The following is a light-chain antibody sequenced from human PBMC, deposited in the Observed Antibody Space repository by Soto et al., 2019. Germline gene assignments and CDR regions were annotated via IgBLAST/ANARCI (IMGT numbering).Light chain of an antibody. CDR1: RSNIGNNA. Sequence: QSVLTQTPSASGTPGQTVTISCSGSRSNIGNNAVSWYQQVPGTAPKLLIYNNNQRPSGVPDRFSGSKSGLSASLAISGLPSEDESDYYCATWDDILNARGVFGGGTKLTVL. J-gene: IGLJ3*02. CDR2: NNN. CDR3: ATWDDILNARGV. V-gene: IGLV1-44*01.